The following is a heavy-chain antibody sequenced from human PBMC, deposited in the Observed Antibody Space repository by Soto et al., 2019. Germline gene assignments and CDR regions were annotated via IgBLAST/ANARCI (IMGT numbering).Heavy chain of an antibody. J-gene: IGHJ6*03. CDR2: IIHSGST. CDR1: CGSFSGYY. V-gene: IGHV4-34*12. CDR3: ARMRGYSGYLRMGYYYYYMDV. D-gene: IGHD5-12*01. Sequence: SETLSLTCAVYCGSFSGYYWSWIRQPPGKGLEWIGEIIHSGSTNYNPSLKSRVTISVDTSKNRFSLKLSSVTAADTAVYYCARMRGYSGYLRMGYYYYYMDVWGKGTTVTVSS.